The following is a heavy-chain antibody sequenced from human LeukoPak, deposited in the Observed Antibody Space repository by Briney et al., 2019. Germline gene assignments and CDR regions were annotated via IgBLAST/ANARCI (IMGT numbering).Heavy chain of an antibody. CDR2: IYYSGST. CDR1: GGSISSGDYY. J-gene: IGHJ6*02. CDR3: ARDRFPASSSWYYYYYGMDV. D-gene: IGHD6-13*01. Sequence: PSETLSLTCTVSGGSISSGDYYWSWIRQPPGKGLEWIGYIYYSGSTYYNPSLKGRVTISVDTSKNQFSLKLSSVTAADTAVYYCARDRFPASSSWYYYYYGMDVWGQGTTVTVSS. V-gene: IGHV4-30-4*01.